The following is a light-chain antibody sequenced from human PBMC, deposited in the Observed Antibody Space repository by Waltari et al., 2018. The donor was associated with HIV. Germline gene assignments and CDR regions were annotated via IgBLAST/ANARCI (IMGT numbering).Light chain of an antibody. CDR3: CSYVGWSTILYV. CDR1: SSDGGRYTL. Sequence: QSALTQPAPVSGSPGQSITLSCTGTSSDGGRYTLVSWYQQHPGKAPKLMIYEVSTRPSGVSNRFSGSKSGNTASLTIAGLQAEDEADYYCCSYVGWSTILYVFGTGTKVTVL. V-gene: IGLV2-23*02. J-gene: IGLJ1*01. CDR2: EVS.